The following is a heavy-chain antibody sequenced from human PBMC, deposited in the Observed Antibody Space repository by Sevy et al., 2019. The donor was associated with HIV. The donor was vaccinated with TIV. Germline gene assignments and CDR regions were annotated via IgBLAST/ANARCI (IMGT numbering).Heavy chain of an antibody. Sequence: GGSLRLSCVASGFSLNSYWMLWVRQAPGKGLEWVANINQDGSVNYYADSVKGRFTISRYNARNLVSLQMNILRVEDTAVYYCVRAIATADSFWGQGTLLTVSS. V-gene: IGHV3-7*01. CDR1: GFSLNSYW. CDR2: INQDGSVN. J-gene: IGHJ4*02. CDR3: VRAIATADSF. D-gene: IGHD6-13*01.